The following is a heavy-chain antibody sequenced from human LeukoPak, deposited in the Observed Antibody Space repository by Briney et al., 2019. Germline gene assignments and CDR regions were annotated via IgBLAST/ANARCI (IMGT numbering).Heavy chain of an antibody. Sequence: GGSLRLSCAASGFTFSSYGMHWVRQAPGKGLEWVALIWSDDRNKYYADSVKGQFTISRDNSKNTLYLQMNSLRAEDTAVYYCARDYGGDAGLDSWGQGTLVTVSS. CDR3: ARDYGGDAGLDS. V-gene: IGHV3-33*01. J-gene: IGHJ4*02. D-gene: IGHD4-23*01. CDR1: GFTFSSYG. CDR2: IWSDDRNK.